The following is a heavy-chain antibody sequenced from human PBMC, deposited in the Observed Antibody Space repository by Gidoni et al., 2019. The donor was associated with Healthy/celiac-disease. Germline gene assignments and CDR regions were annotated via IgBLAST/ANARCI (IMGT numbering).Heavy chain of an antibody. CDR1: GFSLSTSGMR. CDR2: IDWDDDK. V-gene: IGHV2-70*04. D-gene: IGHD6-25*01. Sequence: QVTLKESGPALVKPTQTLTLTCTFPGFSLSTSGMRVSWIRQPPGKALEWLARIDWDDDKFYSTSLKTRLTISKDTSKNQVVLTMTNMDPVDTATYYCARTPSYSSGFDYWGQGTLVTVSS. CDR3: ARTPSYSSGFDY. J-gene: IGHJ4*02.